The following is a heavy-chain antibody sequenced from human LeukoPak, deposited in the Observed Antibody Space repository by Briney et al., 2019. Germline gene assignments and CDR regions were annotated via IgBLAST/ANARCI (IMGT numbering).Heavy chain of an antibody. CDR3: ARTDYGDKDY. D-gene: IGHD4-17*01. J-gene: IGHJ4*02. CDR1: GGSISSSTYY. V-gene: IGHV4-39*07. Sequence: SETLSLTCTVSGGSISSSTYYWGWIRQPPGKGLEWIGSVYFSGTTYCNPSLKSRVTISVDTSKNQFSLKLSSVTAADTAVYFCARTDYGDKDYWGQGTLVTVSS. CDR2: VYFSGTT.